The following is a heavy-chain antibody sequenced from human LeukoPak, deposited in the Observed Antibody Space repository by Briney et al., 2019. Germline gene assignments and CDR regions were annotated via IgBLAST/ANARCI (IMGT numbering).Heavy chain of an antibody. CDR2: IYSGGST. V-gene: IGHV3-23*03. J-gene: IGHJ6*02. CDR3: AKVSGGGLYYDGMDV. CDR1: GFTFSSYA. D-gene: IGHD1-14*01. Sequence: PGGSLRLSCAASGFTFSSYAMSWVRQAPGKGLEWVSVIYSGGSTFYADSVKGRFTISRDSSKNTLYLQMNSLRAEDTAVYYCAKVSGGGLYYDGMDVWGQGTTVTVSS.